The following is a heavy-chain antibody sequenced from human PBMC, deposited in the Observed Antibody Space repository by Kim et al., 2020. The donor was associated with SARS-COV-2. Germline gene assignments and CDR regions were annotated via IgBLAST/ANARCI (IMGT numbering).Heavy chain of an antibody. CDR2: ISWNSGSM. D-gene: IGHD6-19*01. CDR3: AKDHSSVRHAAFDI. V-gene: IGHV3-9*01. J-gene: IGHJ3*02. CDR1: GFTFGDYA. Sequence: GGSLRLSCAASGFTFGDYAMHWVRQAPGKGLEWVSGISWNSGSMGYADSVKGRFTISRDNAKNSLYLQMNSLRAEDTALYYCAKDHSSVRHAAFDIWGQGTMVTVSS.